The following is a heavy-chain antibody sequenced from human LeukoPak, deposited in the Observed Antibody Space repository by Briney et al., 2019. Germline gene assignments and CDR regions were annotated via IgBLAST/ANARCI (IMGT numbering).Heavy chain of an antibody. CDR1: GYTFTGYY. CDR2: INPNSGGT. V-gene: IGHV1-2*02. Sequence: GASVKVSCKASGYTFTGYYMHWVRQAPGQGLEWMGWINPNSGGTNYAQKFQGRVTMTRDTSISTAYMELSRLRSDDTAVYYCAREPYDFWSGYLFWGQGTLVTVSS. J-gene: IGHJ4*02. CDR3: AREPYDFWSGYLF. D-gene: IGHD3-3*01.